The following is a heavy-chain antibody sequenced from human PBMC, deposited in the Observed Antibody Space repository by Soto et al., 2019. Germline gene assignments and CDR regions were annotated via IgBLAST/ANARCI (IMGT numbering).Heavy chain of an antibody. CDR3: ARDGDCTNGVCYLYFYYYYMDV. D-gene: IGHD2-8*01. J-gene: IGHJ6*03. Sequence: GGSLRLSCAASGFTFSSYSMNWVRQAPGKGLEWVSYISSSSSTIYYADSVKGRFTISRDNAKNSLYLQMNSLRAEDTAVYYCARDGDCTNGVCYLYFYYYYMDVWGKGTTVTVSS. CDR1: GFTFSSYS. V-gene: IGHV3-48*01. CDR2: ISSSSSTI.